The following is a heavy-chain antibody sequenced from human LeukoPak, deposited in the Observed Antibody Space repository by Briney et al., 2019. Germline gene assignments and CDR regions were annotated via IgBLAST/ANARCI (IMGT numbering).Heavy chain of an antibody. CDR3: AKVILEQLVRFGAFDI. D-gene: IGHD6-6*01. J-gene: IGHJ3*02. CDR1: GFTFSSYG. V-gene: IGHV3-33*06. CDR2: IWYDGSNK. Sequence: GRSLRLSCAASGFTFSSYGMHWVRQAPGKGLEWVAVIWYDGSNKYYADSVKGRFTISRDNSKNTLYLQMNSLRAEDTAVYYCAKVILEQLVRFGAFDIWGQGTMVTVSS.